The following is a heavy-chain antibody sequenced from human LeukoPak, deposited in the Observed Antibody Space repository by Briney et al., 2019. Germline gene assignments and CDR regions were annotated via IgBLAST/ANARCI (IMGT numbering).Heavy chain of an antibody. D-gene: IGHD3-10*01. J-gene: IGHJ4*02. CDR1: GYTFSTYG. Sequence: ASVKVSCKASGYTFSTYGISWVRQAPGQGLEWMGWINPNSGGTNYAQNFQGRVSMTTDTSISTVYMELSRLRSDDTAVYYCARDYYGSGTYYKDYWGQGTLVTVSS. V-gene: IGHV1-2*02. CDR3: ARDYYGSGTYYKDY. CDR2: INPNSGGT.